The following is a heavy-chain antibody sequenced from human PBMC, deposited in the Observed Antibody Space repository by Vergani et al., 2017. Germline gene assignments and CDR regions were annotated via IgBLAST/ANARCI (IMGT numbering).Heavy chain of an antibody. J-gene: IGHJ5*02. D-gene: IGHD1-14*01. V-gene: IGHV1-46*01. CDR3: ALYGVKPNSNWFDP. Sequence: QVQLVQSGAEVKKPGASVKVSCKASGYAFTSHHLQWVRQGPGQGFEWMGIINPSDGTTSYAQRFQGRVTLTRDTSTSTVYMELRSLRSDDTAIYYCALYGVKPNSNWFDPWGQGTLVSVSS. CDR2: INPSDGTT. CDR1: GYAFTSHH.